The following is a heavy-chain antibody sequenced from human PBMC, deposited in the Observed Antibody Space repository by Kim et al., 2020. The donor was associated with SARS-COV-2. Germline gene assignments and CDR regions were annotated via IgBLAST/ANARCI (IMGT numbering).Heavy chain of an antibody. Sequence: SETLSLTCTVSGGSISSSSYYWGWIRQPPGKGLEWIGSIYYSGSTYYNPSLKSRVTISVDTSKNQFSLKLSSVTAADTAVYYCASNTEDIVVVPAAIYPGGKIDYYYGMDVWGQGTTVTVSS. J-gene: IGHJ6*02. D-gene: IGHD2-2*01. CDR2: IYYSGST. CDR3: ASNTEDIVVVPAAIYPGGKIDYYYGMDV. V-gene: IGHV4-39*01. CDR1: GGSISSSSYY.